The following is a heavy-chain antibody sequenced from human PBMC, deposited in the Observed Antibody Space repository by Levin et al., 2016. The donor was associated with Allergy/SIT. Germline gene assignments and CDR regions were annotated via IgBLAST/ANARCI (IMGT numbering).Heavy chain of an antibody. CDR1: GFNFYNYD. CDR2: ISYDGSKK. J-gene: IGHJ4*02. D-gene: IGHD3-3*01. V-gene: IGHV3-30*18. CDR3: AKGFSGNSH. Sequence: GESLKISCASSGFNFYNYDMNWVRQAPGRGLEWLSLISYDGSKKYYADSVKGRFTISRDNSKDTLYLQMNSLSAEDTAVYYCAKGFSGNSHWGQGTLVTVSS.